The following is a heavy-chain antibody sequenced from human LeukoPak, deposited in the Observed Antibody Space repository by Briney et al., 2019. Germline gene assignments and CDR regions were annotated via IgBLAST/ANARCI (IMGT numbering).Heavy chain of an antibody. CDR2: ISWNSGSI. J-gene: IGHJ5*02. Sequence: GGSLRLSCAASGLTFDDYAMHWVRQAPGKGLEWVSGISWNSGSIGYADSVKGRFTISRDNAKNSLYLQMNSLRAEDMALYYCAKGSKVVPAGGWFDPWGQGTLVTVSS. V-gene: IGHV3-9*03. CDR1: GLTFDDYA. CDR3: AKGSKVVPAGGWFDP. D-gene: IGHD2-2*01.